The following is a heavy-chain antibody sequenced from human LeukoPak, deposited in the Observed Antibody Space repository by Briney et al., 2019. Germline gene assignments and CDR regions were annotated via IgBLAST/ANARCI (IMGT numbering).Heavy chain of an antibody. CDR1: GYTFTSYY. V-gene: IGHV1-46*01. CDR2: INPSGGST. D-gene: IGHD1-14*01. Sequence: ASVKVSCKASGYTFTSYYMHWVRQAPGQGLEWMGIINPSGGSTSYAQKFQGRVTMTRDMSTSTVYMELSSLRSEDTAVYYCARVGPETAFDFWGQGTLVTVSS. CDR3: ARVGPETAFDF. J-gene: IGHJ4*02.